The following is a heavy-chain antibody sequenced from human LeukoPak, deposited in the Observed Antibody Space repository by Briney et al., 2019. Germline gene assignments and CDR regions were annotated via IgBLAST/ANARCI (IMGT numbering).Heavy chain of an antibody. CDR2: ITSDGCKK. D-gene: IGHD3-10*01. V-gene: IGHV3-30-3*01. CDR3: ARTSLHYFGSRSSSLDVFDI. Sequence: PGGSLRLSCAASGFTFSTYALHWIRQAPGKGLEWVAAITSDGCKKYYADSVKGRFTISRDNSKNTLYLQMNSLRADDTAVYFCARTSLHYFGSRSSSLDVFDIWGQGTMVTVSS. CDR1: GFTFSTYA. J-gene: IGHJ3*02.